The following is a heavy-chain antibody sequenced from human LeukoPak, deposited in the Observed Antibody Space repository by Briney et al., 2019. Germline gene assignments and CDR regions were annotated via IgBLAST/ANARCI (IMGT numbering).Heavy chain of an antibody. J-gene: IGHJ4*02. CDR2: IYTSGST. CDR1: GGSISSYY. CDR3: ARVKIVAGQWYYFDY. D-gene: IGHD2-21*01. V-gene: IGHV4-4*07. Sequence: SETLSLTCSVSGGSISSYYWTWIRQPAGKGLEWIGRIYTSGSTNYNPSLKSRVTMSVDTSKNQFSLKLSSVTAADTAVYYCARVKIVAGQWYYFDYWGQGTLVTVSS.